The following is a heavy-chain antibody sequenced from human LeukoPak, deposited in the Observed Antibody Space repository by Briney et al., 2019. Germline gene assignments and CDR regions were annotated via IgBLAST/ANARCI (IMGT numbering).Heavy chain of an antibody. CDR2: IYYSGST. Sequence: SETLSLTCTVSGGSISSSSYYWGWIRQPPGKGLEWIGSIYYSGSTYYNPSLKSRVTISVDTSKNQFSLQLNSVTPEDTAVYYCARDVVGLRVVGATGFDYWGQGTLVTVSS. D-gene: IGHD1-26*01. J-gene: IGHJ4*02. V-gene: IGHV4-39*02. CDR3: ARDVVGLRVVGATGFDY. CDR1: GGSISSSSYY.